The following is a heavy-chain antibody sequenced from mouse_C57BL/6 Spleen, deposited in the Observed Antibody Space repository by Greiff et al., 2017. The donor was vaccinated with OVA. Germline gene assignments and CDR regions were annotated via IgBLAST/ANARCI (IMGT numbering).Heavy chain of an antibody. CDR3: ARGDYGSDY. CDR1: GYAFTNYL. J-gene: IGHJ2*03. D-gene: IGHD1-1*01. CDR2: INPGSGGT. Sequence: VQLQQSGAELVRPGTSVKVSCKASGYAFTNYLIEWVKQRPGQGLEWIGVINPGSGGTNYNEKFKGKATLTADKYSSTAYMQLSSLTSEDSAVYFCARGDYGSDYWGQGTSLTVSS. V-gene: IGHV1-54*01.